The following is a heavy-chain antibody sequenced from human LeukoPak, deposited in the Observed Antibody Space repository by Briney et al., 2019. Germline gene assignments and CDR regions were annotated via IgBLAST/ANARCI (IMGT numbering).Heavy chain of an antibody. CDR2: ISAYNGNT. V-gene: IGHV1-18*01. J-gene: IGHJ4*02. CDR1: GYTFTSYG. CDR3: GRESHFSGSFPFDY. Sequence: GASVKVSCKASGYTFTSYGISWVRQAPGQGLEWMGWISAYNGNTNYAQKLQGRVTMTTDTSTSTAYMELRSLRSDDTAVYYCGRESHFSGSFPFDYWGQGTLVTVSS. D-gene: IGHD1-26*01.